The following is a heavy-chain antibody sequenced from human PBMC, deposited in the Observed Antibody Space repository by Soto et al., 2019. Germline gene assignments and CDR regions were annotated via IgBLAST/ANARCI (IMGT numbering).Heavy chain of an antibody. V-gene: IGHV3-21*01. J-gene: IGHJ3*02. CDR2: ISSSSSYI. Sequence: WVGQSPRKGLEWVSSISSSSSYIYYADSVKGRFTISRDNARNSLYLQMNRLRAEDTAVYYCARGLTYYYDSSGYDAFDIWGQGTMVTVSS. D-gene: IGHD3-22*01. CDR3: ARGLTYYYDSSGYDAFDI.